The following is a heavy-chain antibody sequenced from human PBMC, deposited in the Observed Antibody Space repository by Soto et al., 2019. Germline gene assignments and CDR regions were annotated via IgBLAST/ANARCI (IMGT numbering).Heavy chain of an antibody. D-gene: IGHD6-19*01. CDR3: ARELVAGSFDY. CDR2: INTVYGNT. Sequence: ASVKVSCKASGYTFTDYAIHWVRQAPGQRLEWMGWINTVYGNTGYSQKFQGRVIIKRDTSASTVYVELSSLRSEDTAVYYCARELVAGSFDYWGQGTLVTSPQ. V-gene: IGHV1-3*04. CDR1: GYTFTDYA. J-gene: IGHJ4*02.